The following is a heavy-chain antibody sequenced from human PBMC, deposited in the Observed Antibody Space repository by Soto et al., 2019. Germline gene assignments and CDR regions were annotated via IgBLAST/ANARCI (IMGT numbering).Heavy chain of an antibody. CDR1: GFTFSSYA. D-gene: IGHD3-10*01. J-gene: IGHJ4*02. CDR3: ANWGGDYGSGSYYINPT. V-gene: IGHV3-23*01. CDR2: ISGSGGST. Sequence: GESLKISCAASGFTFSSYAMSWVRQAPGKGLEWVSAISGSGGSTYYADSVKGRFTISRDNSKNTLYLQMNSLRAEDTAVYYCANWGGDYGSGSYYINPTGGQGTLVTVSS.